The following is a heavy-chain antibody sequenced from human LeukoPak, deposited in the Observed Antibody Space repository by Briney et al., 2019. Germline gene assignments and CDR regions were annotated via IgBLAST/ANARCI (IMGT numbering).Heavy chain of an antibody. CDR2: ISYDGSNK. CDR3: AREALSGHYYMDV. CDR1: GFTFSSYA. Sequence: PGRSLRLSCAASGFTFSSYAMHWVRQAPGKGLEWVAVISYDGSNKYYADSVKGRFTISRDNSKNTLYLQMNSLRAEDTAVYYCAREALSGHYYMDVWGKGTTVTVSS. V-gene: IGHV3-30*04. D-gene: IGHD3-9*01. J-gene: IGHJ6*03.